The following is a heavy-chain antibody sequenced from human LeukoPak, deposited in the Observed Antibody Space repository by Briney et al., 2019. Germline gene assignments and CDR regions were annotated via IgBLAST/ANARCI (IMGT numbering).Heavy chain of an antibody. Sequence: SETLSLTCTVSGGSISSYYWSWIRQPPGKGLEWIGYIYYSGSTNCNPSLKSRVTISVDTSKNQLSLKLSSVTAADTAVYYCARTPVEYYYDSSASWFDPWGQGTLVTVSS. CDR3: ARTPVEYYYDSSASWFDP. CDR1: GGSISSYY. D-gene: IGHD3-22*01. J-gene: IGHJ5*02. CDR2: IYYSGST. V-gene: IGHV4-59*08.